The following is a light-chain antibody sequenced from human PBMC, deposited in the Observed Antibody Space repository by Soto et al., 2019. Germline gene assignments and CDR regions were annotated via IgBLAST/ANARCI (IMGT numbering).Light chain of an antibody. CDR3: NSYTSSSTTHVV. CDR2: EVT. V-gene: IGLV2-14*01. J-gene: IGLJ2*01. Sequence: QSALTQPASVSGSPGQSITISCTGTSSDVGDYNYVSWYQQHPGKAPKLIIYEVTDRPSGVSNRFSGSKSGNTASLTISGLQAEDEADYYCNSYTSSSTTHVVFGGGTQLTVL. CDR1: SSDVGDYNY.